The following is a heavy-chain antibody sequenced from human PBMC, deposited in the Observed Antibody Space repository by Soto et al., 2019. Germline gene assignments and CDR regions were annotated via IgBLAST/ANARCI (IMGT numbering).Heavy chain of an antibody. CDR2: IRSKAYGGTT. CDR3: TSDVWWELPLHY. Sequence: GGFLRLSCTASGFTFGDYAMSWFRQAPGKGLEWVGFIRSKAYGGTTEYAASVKGRFTISRDDSKSIAYLQMNSLKTEDTAVYYCTSDVWWELPLHYWGQGTLVTVSS. V-gene: IGHV3-49*03. J-gene: IGHJ4*02. D-gene: IGHD1-26*01. CDR1: GFTFGDYA.